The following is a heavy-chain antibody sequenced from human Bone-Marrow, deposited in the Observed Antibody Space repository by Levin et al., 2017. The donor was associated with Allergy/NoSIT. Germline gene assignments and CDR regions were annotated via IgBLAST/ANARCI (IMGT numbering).Heavy chain of an antibody. D-gene: IGHD1-20*01. CDR1: GASVDTGDYY. V-gene: IGHV4-31*03. CDR3: GVTGVTTGF. Sequence: SQTLSLTCTVSGASVDTGDYYWSWIRQHPGKGLEWVAYIFYSGSTYYNPSLKSRVVISMDTTKNQFSLKLSSVTAADTADYYCGVTGVTTGFWGQGTLVTVSS. CDR2: IFYSGST. J-gene: IGHJ4*02.